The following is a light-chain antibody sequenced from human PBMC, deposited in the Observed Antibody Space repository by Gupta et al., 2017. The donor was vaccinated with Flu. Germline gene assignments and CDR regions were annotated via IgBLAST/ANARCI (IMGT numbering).Light chain of an antibody. CDR3: CSYSADDTVV. CDR2: EVS. CDR1: NRDVGKFHL. V-gene: IGLV2-23*02. J-gene: IGLJ2*01. Sequence: SIPLSCTGTNRDVGKFHLTSWYQQLPGKAPKLIIYEVSKWPSNIPPRFSGSKSGITASLTISGLQAEDEAHYYCCSYSADDTVVFGGGTSLTVL.